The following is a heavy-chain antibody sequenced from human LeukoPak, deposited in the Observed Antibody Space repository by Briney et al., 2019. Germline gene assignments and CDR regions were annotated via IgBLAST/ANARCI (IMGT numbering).Heavy chain of an antibody. V-gene: IGHV4-4*09. Sequence: SETLSLTRAVSGVSISPYYWAWIRQPPGKGLEWIGYIHTSGSNNQYPSLKSRVTISVDKSKNHFSLRLTSVTAADTAVYYCARLSAAVHLGAFDLWGQGTMVTVSS. CDR2: IHTSGSN. CDR1: GVSISPYY. D-gene: IGHD3-3*01. CDR3: ARLSAAVHLGAFDL. J-gene: IGHJ3*01.